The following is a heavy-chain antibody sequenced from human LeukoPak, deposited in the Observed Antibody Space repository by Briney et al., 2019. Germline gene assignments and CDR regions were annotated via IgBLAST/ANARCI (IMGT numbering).Heavy chain of an antibody. Sequence: GGSLRLSCAASGFTFRNYWMHWVRQAPGKGLEWVAVIYSGGSTYYADSVKGRFTISRDNSKNTLYLQMNSLRAEDTAVYYCASLVGATKASYYYYMDVLGKGTTVTVSS. CDR2: IYSGGST. V-gene: IGHV3-66*01. CDR3: ASLVGATKASYYYYMDV. CDR1: GFTFRNYW. D-gene: IGHD1-26*01. J-gene: IGHJ6*03.